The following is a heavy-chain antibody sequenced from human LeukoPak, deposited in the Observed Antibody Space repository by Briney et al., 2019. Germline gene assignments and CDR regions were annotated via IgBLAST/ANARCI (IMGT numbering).Heavy chain of an antibody. CDR3: VRTPPNWGADF. CDR2: MSPNSGNT. D-gene: IGHD7-27*01. J-gene: IGHJ4*02. Sequence: ASVKVSCKASGYTFTSYDINWMRQATGQGLEWMGWMSPNSGNTGYAQKFQGRVTMTRDTSTGTAYLELSSLRSEDSAVYYCVRTPPNWGADFWGQGTLVTVSS. V-gene: IGHV1-8*01. CDR1: GYTFTSYD.